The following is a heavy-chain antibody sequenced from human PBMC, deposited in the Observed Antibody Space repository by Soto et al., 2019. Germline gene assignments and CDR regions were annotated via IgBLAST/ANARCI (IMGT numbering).Heavy chain of an antibody. CDR1: GGSISSYY. J-gene: IGHJ6*02. D-gene: IGHD5-12*01. V-gene: IGHV4-59*01. CDR3: ARLVATNIYYYYYGLDV. CDR2: MSHSGTT. Sequence: QVQLQESGPGLVKPSETLSLTCTVSGGSISSYYWSWIRQPPGKGLEWIGYMSHSGTTDYSTSLKSRVTISVDTSRNQFSLELSSVTAADTAVYYCARLVATNIYYYYYGLDVWGQGTMVTVSS.